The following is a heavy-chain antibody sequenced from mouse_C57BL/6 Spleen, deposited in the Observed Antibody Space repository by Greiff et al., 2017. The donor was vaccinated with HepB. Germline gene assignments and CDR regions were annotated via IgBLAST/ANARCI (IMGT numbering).Heavy chain of an antibody. CDR3: ARVVFYYYGRAHYAMDY. Sequence: EVQLQESGGGLVKPGGSLKLSCAASGFTFSSYAMSWVRQTPEKRLEWVATISDGGSYTYYPDNVKGRFTISRDNAKNNLYLQMSHLKSEDTAMYYCARVVFYYYGRAHYAMDYWGQGTSVTVSS. CDR1: GFTFSSYA. J-gene: IGHJ4*01. CDR2: ISDGGSYT. D-gene: IGHD1-1*01. V-gene: IGHV5-4*01.